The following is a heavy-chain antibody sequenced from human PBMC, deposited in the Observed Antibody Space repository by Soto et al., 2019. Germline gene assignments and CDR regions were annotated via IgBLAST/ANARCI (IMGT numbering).Heavy chain of an antibody. CDR1: GYTFTSYG. Sequence: QVQLVQSGAEVKKPGASVKVSCKASGYTFTSYGISWVRQAPGQGLEWMVWISAYNGNTNYAQKLQGRVTMTTDTSTSTAYMELRSLRSDDTAVYYCARDQDVVGATYYYYYGMDVWGQGTTVTVS. D-gene: IGHD1-26*01. V-gene: IGHV1-18*04. CDR2: ISAYNGNT. CDR3: ARDQDVVGATYYYYYGMDV. J-gene: IGHJ6*02.